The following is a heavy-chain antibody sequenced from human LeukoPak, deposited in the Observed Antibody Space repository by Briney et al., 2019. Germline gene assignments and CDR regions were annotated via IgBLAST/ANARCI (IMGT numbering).Heavy chain of an antibody. CDR1: GFTFSSYA. CDR2: ISGSGGST. Sequence: GGSLRLSCAASGFTFSSYAMRWVRQAPGKGLEWVSAISGSGGSTYYADSGKGRFTISRDNSKNTLFIQMSSLTAEDTAVYYGAKDLNDILKLNYFHYWGQGTLVTVSS. V-gene: IGHV3-23*01. CDR3: AKDLNDILKLNYFHY. J-gene: IGHJ4*02. D-gene: IGHD3-9*01.